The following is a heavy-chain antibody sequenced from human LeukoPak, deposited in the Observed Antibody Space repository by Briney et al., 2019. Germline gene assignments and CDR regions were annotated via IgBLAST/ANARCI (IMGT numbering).Heavy chain of an antibody. D-gene: IGHD2-2*01. J-gene: IGHJ4*02. CDR1: GFTFSDSY. V-gene: IGHV3-11*06. CDR2: ISGTSSDT. Sequence: GGSLRLSCAASGFTFSDSYMSWIRQAPGEGLEWVSCISGTSSDTNYADSVKGRFTVSRDNAKNSLYLQMNSLRAEDTAVYYCVRGDRLPDYWGQGTLVTVSS. CDR3: VRGDRLPDY.